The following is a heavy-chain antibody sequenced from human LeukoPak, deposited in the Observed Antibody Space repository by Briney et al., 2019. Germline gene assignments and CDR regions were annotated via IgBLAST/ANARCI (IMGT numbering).Heavy chain of an antibody. Sequence: ASVKVSCKASGYTFTSYYMHWVRQAPGQGLEWMGVINPSGGSTSYAQKFQGRVTMNRDTSTSTVYMELSSLRSEDTAVYYCARSVLTGYYTPDFDYWGQGTLVTVSS. V-gene: IGHV1-46*01. D-gene: IGHD3-9*01. CDR2: INPSGGST. J-gene: IGHJ4*02. CDR1: GYTFTSYY. CDR3: ARSVLTGYYTPDFDY.